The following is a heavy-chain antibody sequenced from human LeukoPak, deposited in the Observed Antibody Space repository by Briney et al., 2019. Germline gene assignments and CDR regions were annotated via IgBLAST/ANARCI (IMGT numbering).Heavy chain of an antibody. CDR1: GFTFSSYA. J-gene: IGHJ3*02. CDR3: ATQRDGYSHDAFDI. CDR2: ISSSSSYI. V-gene: IGHV3-21*01. D-gene: IGHD5-24*01. Sequence: GGSLRLSCAASGFTFSSYAMSWVRQAPGKGLEWVSSISSSSSYIYYADSVKGRFTISRDNAKNSLYLQVNSLRAEDTAVYYCATQRDGYSHDAFDIWGQGTMVTVSS.